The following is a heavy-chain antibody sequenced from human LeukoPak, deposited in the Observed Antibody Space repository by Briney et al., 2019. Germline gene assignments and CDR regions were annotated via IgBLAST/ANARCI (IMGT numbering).Heavy chain of an antibody. D-gene: IGHD6-13*01. Sequence: GGSLRLSCAASGFTVSTNYMSWVRQAPGKGLEWVSLINSGGSTYYADSVKGRFTISRDNSKNTVSLQMDNLRAEDTAVYYCAKDRIAGHDTFDIWGQGTVVTVSS. V-gene: IGHV3-66*02. CDR3: AKDRIAGHDTFDI. CDR2: INSGGST. CDR1: GFTVSTNY. J-gene: IGHJ3*02.